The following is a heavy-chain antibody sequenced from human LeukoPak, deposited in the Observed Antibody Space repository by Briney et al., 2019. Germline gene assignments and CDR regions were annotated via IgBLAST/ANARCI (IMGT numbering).Heavy chain of an antibody. CDR3: ARADCSSSTCYLRRSWFDP. CDR2: ISTSSRYI. Sequence: MSGGSLRLSCAASGFTLSNYDMNWVRQAPGKGLEWVSSISTSSRYIYYKDSVRGRFTISRDDAKNSLYLEMNSLRAEDTAVYYCARADCSSSTCYLRRSWFDPWGQGTLVTVSS. D-gene: IGHD2-2*01. J-gene: IGHJ5*02. V-gene: IGHV3-21*01. CDR1: GFTLSNYD.